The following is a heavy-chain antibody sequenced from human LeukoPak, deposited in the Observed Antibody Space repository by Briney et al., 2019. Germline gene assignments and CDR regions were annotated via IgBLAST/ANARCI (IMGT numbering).Heavy chain of an antibody. CDR3: AKGSSISGYTFLDF. J-gene: IGHJ4*02. Sequence: GGSQRLSCAASGFTFSTYPMSGVRQAPGRGVEWVSAFCYSGCHTYYADTGKGRFTISRGNYKNTLYLQMNSLRAEHTAVYYCAKGSSISGYTFLDFWGQGTLVTVSS. CDR2: FCYSGCHT. CDR1: GFTFSTYP. V-gene: IGHV3-23*01. D-gene: IGHD5-12*01.